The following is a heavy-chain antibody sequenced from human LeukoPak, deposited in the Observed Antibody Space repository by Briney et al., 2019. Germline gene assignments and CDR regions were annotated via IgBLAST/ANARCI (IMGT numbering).Heavy chain of an antibody. Sequence: GGSLRLSCAVSGFTFSSYWMSWVRQAPGKGLEWVANIKQDGSDKYYVDSVKGRFTIPRDNAKNSLYLQMNSLRAEDTAVYYCARVGGYIDYWGQGTLVTVSS. CDR2: IKQDGSDK. V-gene: IGHV3-7*01. CDR3: ARVGGYIDY. J-gene: IGHJ4*02. D-gene: IGHD3-16*01. CDR1: GFTFSSYW.